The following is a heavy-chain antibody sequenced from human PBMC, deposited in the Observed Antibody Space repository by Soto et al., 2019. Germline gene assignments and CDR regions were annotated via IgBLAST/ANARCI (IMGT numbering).Heavy chain of an antibody. CDR1: GFTFSSYA. CDR3: AKLGFVLMELYYFHQ. CDR2: ISGNSGKT. J-gene: IGHJ4*01. Sequence: EVQLLESGGGLVQPGGSLRLSCTASGFTFSSYAMSWGRQAPGKELEWVSTISGNSGKTNYAESVKGRFSISSDNSKNTVHLQLDSLRAEDTAVYFCAKLGFVLMELYYFHQWGHGTLVTVSS. D-gene: IGHD2-8*01. V-gene: IGHV3-23*01.